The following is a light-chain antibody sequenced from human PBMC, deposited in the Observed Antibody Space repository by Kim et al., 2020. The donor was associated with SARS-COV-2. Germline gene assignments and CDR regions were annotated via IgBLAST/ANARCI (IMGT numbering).Light chain of an antibody. V-gene: IGLV3-21*04. CDR2: YDT. Sequence: SYELTQPPSVSVAPGKTATISCGGHNIGSRSVHWYQVRSGQAPVLVIYYDTQRPSGIPERFSGSTSGNTATLTISRVEVGDEADYYCQLCDGGSDHYVFGTGTKVTVL. J-gene: IGLJ1*01. CDR1: NIGSRS. CDR3: QLCDGGSDHYV.